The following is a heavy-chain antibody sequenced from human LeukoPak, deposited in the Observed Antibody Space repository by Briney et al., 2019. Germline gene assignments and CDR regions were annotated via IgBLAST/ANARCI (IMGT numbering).Heavy chain of an antibody. D-gene: IGHD2-15*01. J-gene: IGHJ5*02. CDR2: IYYSGST. CDR3: ARERACSGGSCYFFWFDP. V-gene: IGHV4-59*01. Sequence: SETLSLTCTVSGGSISSYYWSWIRQPPGKGLEWIGYIYYSGSTNYNPSLKSRVTISVDTSKNQFSLKLSSVTAADTAVYYCARERACSGGSCYFFWFDPWGQGTLVTVSS. CDR1: GGSISSYY.